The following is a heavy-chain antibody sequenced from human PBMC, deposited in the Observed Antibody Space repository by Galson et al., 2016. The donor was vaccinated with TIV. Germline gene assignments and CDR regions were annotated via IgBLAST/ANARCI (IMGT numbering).Heavy chain of an antibody. V-gene: IGHV2-5*02. Sequence: PALVKPTQTLTLTCTFSGFSLSTSLMSVGWIRQPPGKAPEWLALIYWDDDKRYSPSLRGRLTITKDTSKNHVVLKLTSADPADTATYYCVHIHFETTGFGRVIDHWGQGTLVSVSS. CDR1: GFSLSTSLMS. CDR2: IYWDDDK. J-gene: IGHJ4*02. CDR3: VHIHFETTGFGRVIDH. D-gene: IGHD3-9*01.